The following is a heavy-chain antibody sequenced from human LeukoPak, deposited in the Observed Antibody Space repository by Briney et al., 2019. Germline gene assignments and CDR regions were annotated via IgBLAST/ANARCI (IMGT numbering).Heavy chain of an antibody. V-gene: IGHV5-51*01. CDR2: IYCGDSET. J-gene: IGHJ4*02. CDR3: ARVFLSDGGGAD. Sequence: GESLKISCKGSGYSFTNYWIGWVRQMTGKGLEWMGVIYCGDSETRYNPSFQGQVTMSADKSSSTAYLQWSSLKASDTAMYYCARVFLSDGGGADWGQGTLVTVSS. D-gene: IGHD3-16*01. CDR1: GYSFTNYW.